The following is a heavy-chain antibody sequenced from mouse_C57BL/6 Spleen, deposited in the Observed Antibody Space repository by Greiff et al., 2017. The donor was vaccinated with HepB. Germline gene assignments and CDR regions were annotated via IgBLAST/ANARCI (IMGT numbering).Heavy chain of an antibody. J-gene: IGHJ4*01. CDR1: GFSLTSYG. CDR3: AKAILYSPYAMDY. Sequence: VQRVESGPGLVQPSQSLSITCTVSGFSLTSYGVHWVRQPPGKGLEWLGVIWSGGSTDYNAAFISRLSISKDNSKSQVFFKMNSLQADDTAIYYCAKAILYSPYAMDYWGQGTSVTVSS. V-gene: IGHV2-4*01. D-gene: IGHD2-12*01. CDR2: IWSGGST.